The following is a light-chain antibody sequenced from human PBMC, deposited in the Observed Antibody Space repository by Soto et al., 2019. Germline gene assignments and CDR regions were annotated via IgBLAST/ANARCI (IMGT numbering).Light chain of an antibody. V-gene: IGLV2-8*01. CDR3: CSYAGGNNHV. J-gene: IGLJ1*01. CDR2: EVN. Sequence: QSALTQPPSASGSPGQSVSISCTGTNNDMSPYHFVSWYQQHPGKAPKLIIYEVNKRPSGVPDRFSGSKSGNTASLTVSGLQTEDEADYYCCSYAGGNNHVSGTGTKVTVL. CDR1: NNDMSPYHF.